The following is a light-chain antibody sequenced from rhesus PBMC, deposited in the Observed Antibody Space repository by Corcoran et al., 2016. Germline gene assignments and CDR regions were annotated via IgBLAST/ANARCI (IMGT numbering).Light chain of an antibody. CDR2: KAS. Sequence: DIQMTQSPSSLSASVGDTVTITCRASQSIRSWLDWYQQKPGKAPKPLIYKASSLKSGVPSRFSGSGSGTDFTLPISSLQPEDFATYYCLQYSSSPWTFGQGTKVEIK. CDR1: QSIRSW. J-gene: IGKJ1*01. CDR3: LQYSSSPWT. V-gene: IGKV1-22*01.